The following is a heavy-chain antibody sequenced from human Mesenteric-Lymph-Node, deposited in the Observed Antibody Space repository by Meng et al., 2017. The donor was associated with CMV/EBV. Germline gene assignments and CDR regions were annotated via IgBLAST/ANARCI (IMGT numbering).Heavy chain of an antibody. J-gene: IGHJ5*02. CDR1: GGTFSSYA. CDR2: IYKGGST. V-gene: IGHV3-66*01. D-gene: IGHD5-12*01. CDR3: ARDWLPNGP. Sequence: SCKASGGTFSSYAISWVRQAPGRGLEWVAIIYKGGSTFYADSVKGRFTISRDISKNTLYLQLNSLRAEDTAVYYCARDWLPNGPWGQGTLVTVSS.